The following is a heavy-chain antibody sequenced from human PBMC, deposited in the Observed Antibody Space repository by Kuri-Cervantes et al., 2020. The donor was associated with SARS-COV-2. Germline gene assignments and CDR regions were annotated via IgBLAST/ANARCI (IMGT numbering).Heavy chain of an antibody. D-gene: IGHD1-1*01. Sequence: GGSLRLSCAASGFTFSGSAMHWVRQASGKGLEWVGRIRSKANSYATAYAASVKGRFTIPRDDSKNTAYLQMNSLKTEDTAVYYCARVRTPPTGTTSGRGWFDPWGQGTLVTVSS. V-gene: IGHV3-73*01. CDR1: GFTFSGSA. CDR2: IRSKANSYAT. CDR3: ARVRTPPTGTTSGRGWFDP. J-gene: IGHJ5*02.